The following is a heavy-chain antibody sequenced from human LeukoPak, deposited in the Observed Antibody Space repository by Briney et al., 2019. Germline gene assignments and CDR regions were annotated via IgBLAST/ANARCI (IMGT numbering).Heavy chain of an antibody. J-gene: IGHJ1*01. V-gene: IGHV3-30-3*01. CDR3: ARGNPGGDYAEYFQH. D-gene: IGHD4-17*01. Sequence: GGSLRLSCAASGFTFSSYAMHWVRQAPGKGLEWVAVISYDGSNKYYADSVKGRFTISRDNSKNTLYLQMNSLRAEDTAVYYCARGNPGGDYAEYFQHWGQGTLVTVSS. CDR1: GFTFSSYA. CDR2: ISYDGSNK.